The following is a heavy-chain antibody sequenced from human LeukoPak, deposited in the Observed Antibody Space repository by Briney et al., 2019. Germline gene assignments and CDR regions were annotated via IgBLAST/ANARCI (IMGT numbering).Heavy chain of an antibody. D-gene: IGHD2-2*01. V-gene: IGHV3-53*01. CDR2: IYSGGDT. Sequence: AGGSLRLSCAASGFTFSSYGMSWVRQAPGKGLEWVSIIYSGGDTYYTDSVKGRFSVSRDNSKNTLYLQMNSLRVDDTAVYYCARGSCSNIRCHDAFDIWGQGTMVTVSS. J-gene: IGHJ3*02. CDR3: ARGSCSNIRCHDAFDI. CDR1: GFTFSSYG.